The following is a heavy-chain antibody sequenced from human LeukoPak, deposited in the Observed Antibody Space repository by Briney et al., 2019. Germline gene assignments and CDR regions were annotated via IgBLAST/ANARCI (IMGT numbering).Heavy chain of an antibody. CDR2: ISGSGGST. CDR1: GFTFSSYA. J-gene: IGHJ6*02. Sequence: TGGSLRLSCAASGFTFSSYAMSWVRQAPGKGLEWASAISGSGGSTYYADSVKGRFTISRDNSKNTLYLQMNSLRAEDTAVYYCAKPRQNKVYGMDVWGQGTTVTVSS. CDR3: AKPRQNKVYGMDV. V-gene: IGHV3-23*01. D-gene: IGHD2/OR15-2a*01.